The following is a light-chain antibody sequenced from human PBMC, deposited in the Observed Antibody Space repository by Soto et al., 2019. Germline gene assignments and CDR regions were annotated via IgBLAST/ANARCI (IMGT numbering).Light chain of an antibody. CDR1: SSDVGGYNY. Sequence: QSALTQPPSASGSPRQSVTISCTGTSSDVGGYNYVSWYQQHPGKAPKLMIYEVTKRPSGVPDRFSGSKSGNTASLTVSGLKDEDEANYYYRSYAGRNSLIFGGGTKLTVL. V-gene: IGLV2-8*01. CDR2: EVT. J-gene: IGLJ2*01. CDR3: RSYAGRNSLI.